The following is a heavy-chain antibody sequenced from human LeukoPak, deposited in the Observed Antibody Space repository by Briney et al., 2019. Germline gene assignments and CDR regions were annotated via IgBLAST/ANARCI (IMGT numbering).Heavy chain of an antibody. CDR3: ARSGEYSYGYTY. J-gene: IGHJ4*02. V-gene: IGHV3-74*01. CDR1: GFTFSSYW. D-gene: IGHD5-18*01. Sequence: GGSLRLSCAASGFTFSSYWMHWVRQAPGKGLVWVSRINTDGSSTSYADSVKGRFTISRDNAKNTLYLQMNSLRAEDTAVYYCARSGEYSYGYTYWGQGTLVTVSS. CDR2: INTDGSST.